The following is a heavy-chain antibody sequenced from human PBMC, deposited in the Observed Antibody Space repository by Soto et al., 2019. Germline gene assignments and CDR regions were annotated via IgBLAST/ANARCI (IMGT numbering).Heavy chain of an antibody. CDR3: ARGLTIFGVVIFNWFDP. CDR1: GYTFTGYY. CDR2: INPNSGGT. Sequence: QVQLVQSGAEVKKPGASVKVSCKASGYTFTGYYMHWVRQAPGQGLEWMGWINPNSGGTNYAQKFQGCVTMTRDTSLSTAYMELSRLRSDDTAVYYCARGLTIFGVVIFNWFDPWGQGTLVTVSS. J-gene: IGHJ5*02. D-gene: IGHD3-3*01. V-gene: IGHV1-2*04.